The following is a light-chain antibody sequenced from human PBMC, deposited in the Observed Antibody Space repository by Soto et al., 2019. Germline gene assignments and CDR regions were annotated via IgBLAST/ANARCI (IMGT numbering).Light chain of an antibody. CDR2: DVS. Sequence: QSALTQPASVSGSSRQSITISCTGTSSDVGGYNYVSWYQQHPGKAPKLMIYDVSNRPSGVSNRFSGSKSGNTASLTISGLQAEDEADYYCSSYTSSSTLVVFGGGTKLTVL. CDR3: SSYTSSSTLVV. CDR1: SSDVGGYNY. J-gene: IGLJ2*01. V-gene: IGLV2-14*01.